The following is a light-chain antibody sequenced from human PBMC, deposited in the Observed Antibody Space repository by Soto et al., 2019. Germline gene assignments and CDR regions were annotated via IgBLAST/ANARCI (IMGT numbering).Light chain of an antibody. V-gene: IGKV1-5*03. CDR1: QSISSW. J-gene: IGKJ3*01. CDR2: KAS. Sequence: DIQMTQSPSTLSASVGDRVTITCRASQSISSWLAWYQQKPGKAPKLLIYKASSLESGVPSRFRGSGSGTEFTLTISSLQPDDFAFYYGQQSFTFGPGTKVDI. CDR3: QQSFT.